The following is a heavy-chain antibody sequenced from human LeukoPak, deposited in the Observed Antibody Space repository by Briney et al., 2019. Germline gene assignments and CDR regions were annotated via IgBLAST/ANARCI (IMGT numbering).Heavy chain of an antibody. V-gene: IGHV4-59*08. Sequence: SETLSLTCTVSGGSISIYYWSWIRQPPGKGLEWIGYIYYSGSTNYNPSLKSRVTISVDTSKNQFSLKLSSVTAADTAVYYCARHTGYYGMDVWGQGTTVTVSS. CDR1: GGSISIYY. CDR3: ARHTGYYGMDV. D-gene: IGHD4-17*01. CDR2: IYYSGST. J-gene: IGHJ6*02.